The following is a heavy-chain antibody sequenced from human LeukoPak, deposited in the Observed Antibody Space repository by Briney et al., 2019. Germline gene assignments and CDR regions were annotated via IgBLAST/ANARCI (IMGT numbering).Heavy chain of an antibody. CDR1: GGTFSSYA. V-gene: IGHV1-69*05. CDR2: IIPIFGTA. Sequence: GASVKVPCKASGGTFSSYAISWVRQAPGQGLEWMGGIIPIFGTANYAQKFQGRVTITTDESTSTAYMELSSLRPEDTAVYYCASHGSSSAYYYYYYMDVWGKGTTVTVSS. CDR3: ASHGSSSAYYYYYYMDV. J-gene: IGHJ6*03. D-gene: IGHD6-6*01.